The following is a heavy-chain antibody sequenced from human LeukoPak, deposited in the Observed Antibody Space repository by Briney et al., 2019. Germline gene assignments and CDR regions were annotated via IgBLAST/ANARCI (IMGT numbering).Heavy chain of an antibody. V-gene: IGHV3-23*01. CDR3: ASLNNDYGDY. D-gene: IGHD1/OR15-1a*01. J-gene: IGHJ4*02. Sequence: GGSLRLSCSASGSTFSNHCMSWVRQAPGKGLEWVSGIIGTGDSTFYADPVKGRFTISRDNSRNTLYLHMNSLRVDDTAVYYCASLNNDYGDYWGQGALVTVSS. CDR2: IIGTGDST. CDR1: GSTFSNHC.